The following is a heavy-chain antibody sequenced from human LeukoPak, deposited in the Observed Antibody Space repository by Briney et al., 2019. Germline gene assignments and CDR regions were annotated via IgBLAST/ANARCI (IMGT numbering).Heavy chain of an antibody. D-gene: IGHD4-11*01. CDR1: GFTFSDYC. Sequence: PGGSLRLSCAATGFTFSDYCTSWFRQAPGKRLEWVGFIRSKAYGGTTEYAASVKGRFAISRDDSKSIAYLQMNSLKTEDTAVYYCTSLNSDYSNYSPWGQGTLVTVSS. CDR2: IRSKAYGGTT. CDR3: TSLNSDYSNYSP. V-gene: IGHV3-49*03. J-gene: IGHJ4*02.